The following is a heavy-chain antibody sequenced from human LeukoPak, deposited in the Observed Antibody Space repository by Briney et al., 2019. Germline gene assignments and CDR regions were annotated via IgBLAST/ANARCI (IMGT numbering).Heavy chain of an antibody. CDR1: GGSISSSSYY. Sequence: SETLSLTCTVSGGSISSSSYYWGWIRQPPGKGLEWIGSIYYSGSTYYNPSLKSRVTISVDTSKNQFFLKLSSVTAADTAVYYCARQMAVAGDFDYWGQGTLVTVSS. CDR2: IYYSGST. V-gene: IGHV4-39*01. J-gene: IGHJ4*02. D-gene: IGHD6-19*01. CDR3: ARQMAVAGDFDY.